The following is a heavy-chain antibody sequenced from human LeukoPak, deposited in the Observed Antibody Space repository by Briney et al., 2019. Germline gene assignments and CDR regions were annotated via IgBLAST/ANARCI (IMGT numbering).Heavy chain of an antibody. D-gene: IGHD1-1*01. CDR3: ARGFPQLERFDY. Sequence: SVKVSCKASGGTFSSYAISWVRQAPGQGLEWMGRIILIFGIANYAQKFQGRVTITADKSTSTAYMELSSLRSEDTAVYYCARGFPQLERFDYWGQGTLVTVSS. J-gene: IGHJ4*02. V-gene: IGHV1-69*04. CDR1: GGTFSSYA. CDR2: IILIFGIA.